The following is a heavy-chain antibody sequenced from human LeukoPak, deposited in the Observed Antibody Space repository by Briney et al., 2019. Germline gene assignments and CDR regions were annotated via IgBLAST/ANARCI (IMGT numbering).Heavy chain of an antibody. CDR1: GGSFSGYY. CDR3: AILPGIAAEGY. J-gene: IGHJ4*02. V-gene: IGHV4-34*01. D-gene: IGHD6-13*01. Sequence: PSETLSLTCAVYGGSFSGYYWSWIRQPPGKGLEWIGEINHSGSTNYNPSLKSRVTISVDPSKNQFSLKLSSVTAADTAVYYCAILPGIAAEGYWGQGTLVTVSS. CDR2: INHSGST.